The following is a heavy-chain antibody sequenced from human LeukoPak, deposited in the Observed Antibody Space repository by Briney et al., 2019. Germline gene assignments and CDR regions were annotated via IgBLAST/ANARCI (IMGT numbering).Heavy chain of an antibody. V-gene: IGHV1-69*04. Sequence: SVKVSCKASGYTFSSYAITWVRQAPGQGLEWMGRIIPIVGKANYAQNFQGRVTITADKSTSTVYVELSSLRSEDTAVYYCARERESGMGLYFDSWGQGTLATVSS. CDR1: GYTFSSYA. CDR3: ARERESGMGLYFDS. D-gene: IGHD1-26*01. J-gene: IGHJ4*02. CDR2: IIPIVGKA.